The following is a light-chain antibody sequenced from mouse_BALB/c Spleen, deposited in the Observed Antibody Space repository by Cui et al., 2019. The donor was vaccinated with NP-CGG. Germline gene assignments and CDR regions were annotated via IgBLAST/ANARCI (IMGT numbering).Light chain of an antibody. CDR1: TGAVSTNNY. J-gene: IGLJ1*01. CDR2: GTN. CDR3: ALWYSNHWV. V-gene: IGLV1*01. Sequence: QPVVTRESALTTSPGETVTLTCRSSTGAVSTNNYANWVQEKPDHLFTGLIGGTNNRPPGVPARFSGSLIGDKAALTITGAQTEDEAIYFCALWYSNHWVFGGGTKLTVL.